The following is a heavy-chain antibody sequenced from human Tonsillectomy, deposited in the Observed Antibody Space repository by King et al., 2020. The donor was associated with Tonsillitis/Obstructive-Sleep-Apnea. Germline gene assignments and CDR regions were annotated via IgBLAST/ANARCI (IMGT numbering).Heavy chain of an antibody. J-gene: IGHJ6*02. D-gene: IGHD4-23*01. V-gene: IGHV1-18*01. CDR2: ISAYNGDT. CDR1: GYTFTTYG. CDR3: ASLGGGNSRRYYYYVLDV. Sequence: VQLVQSGAEMKKPGASVKVSCEASGYTFTTYGISWVRQAPGQGLEWMGWISAYNGDTHYAQKLQGRITMTTDTSTSTAYMELRSLRSDDTAVYYCASLGGGNSRRYYYYVLDVWGQGTTVTVSS.